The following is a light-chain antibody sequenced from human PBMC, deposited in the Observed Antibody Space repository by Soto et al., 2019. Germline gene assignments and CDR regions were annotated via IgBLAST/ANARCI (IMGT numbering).Light chain of an antibody. CDR3: LLFYGGVHV. CDR1: TGAVTSDYF. CDR2: RIS. J-gene: IGLJ1*01. Sequence: QAVVTQEPSLTVSPGGTVTLTCACSTGAVTSDYFPNWFQQKPGQAPRALIYRISNRHSWTPARFSGSLLGGKAALTLSAVQPEEEANYSRLLFYGGVHVFGNGTKLTVL. V-gene: IGLV7-43*01.